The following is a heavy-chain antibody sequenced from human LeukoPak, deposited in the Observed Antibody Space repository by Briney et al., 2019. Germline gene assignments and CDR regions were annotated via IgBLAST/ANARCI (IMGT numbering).Heavy chain of an antibody. V-gene: IGHV5-10-1*01. CDR1: GYSITTYW. D-gene: IGHD2-21*02. CDR2: IAPSDSYT. J-gene: IGHJ4*02. Sequence: GESLRISCKGSGYSITTYWISWVRQMPGKGLEWMGRIAPSDSYTYYSPSFQGHVTISADKSINTAYLQWTSLRASDTAMYYCARRLASCGGDCYSFDYWGQGTLVTVSS. CDR3: ARRLASCGGDCYSFDY.